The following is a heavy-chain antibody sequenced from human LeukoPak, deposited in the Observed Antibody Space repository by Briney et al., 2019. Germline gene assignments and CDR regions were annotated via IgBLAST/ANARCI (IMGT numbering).Heavy chain of an antibody. J-gene: IGHJ4*02. Sequence: GGSLRLSCAASGFTFSNYAMSWVRQAPGKGLEWVSAISGSGGGTYYADSVKGRFTISRDNSKNTLYLQMNSLRAEDAAVYYCAKRGMTTIKEGFDYWGQGTLVTVSS. D-gene: IGHD5-24*01. CDR3: AKRGMTTIKEGFDY. CDR1: GFTFSNYA. CDR2: ISGSGGGT. V-gene: IGHV3-23*01.